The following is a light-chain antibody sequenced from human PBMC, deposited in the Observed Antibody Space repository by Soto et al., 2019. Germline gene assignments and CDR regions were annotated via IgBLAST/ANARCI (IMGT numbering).Light chain of an antibody. CDR2: GAS. V-gene: IGKV1-6*01. CDR3: LQDFNYTIT. CDR1: RDIRNV. J-gene: IGKJ5*01. Sequence: AIQRTQSPSSLSAPVGDRVTISCRASRDIRNVLAWYQNAPGKDPKVLIYGASILHSGVPSRFSGSGSGTDFNLTISRLLPEDFATYECLQDFNYTITFGQGTRLEIK.